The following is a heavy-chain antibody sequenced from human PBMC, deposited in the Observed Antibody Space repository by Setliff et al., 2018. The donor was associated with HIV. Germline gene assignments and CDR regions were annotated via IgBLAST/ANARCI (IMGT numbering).Heavy chain of an antibody. J-gene: IGHJ6*02. Sequence: PSETLSLTCTVSGGSISSDYWSWIRQPPGKGLEWIGYIYYSGSTNHNPSLKSRVTISVATSKNQFSLKLNSVTTADTAVYYCARSRTSSGYYGVTGYGMDVWGQGTTVTVSS. V-gene: IGHV4-59*01. CDR1: GGSISSDY. D-gene: IGHD3-22*01. CDR2: IYYSGST. CDR3: ARSRTSSGYYGVTGYGMDV.